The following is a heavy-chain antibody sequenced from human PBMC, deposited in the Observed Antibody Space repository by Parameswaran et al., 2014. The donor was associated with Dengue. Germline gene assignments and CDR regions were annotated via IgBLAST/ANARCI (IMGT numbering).Heavy chain of an antibody. CDR2: INHSGST. Sequence: RWIRQPPGKGLEWIGEINHSGSTNYNPSLKSRVTISVDTSKNQFSLKLSSVTAADTAVYYCVVRAYGMDVWGQGTTVTVSS. CDR3: VVRAYGMDV. V-gene: IGHV4-34*01. D-gene: IGHD3-10*01. J-gene: IGHJ6*02.